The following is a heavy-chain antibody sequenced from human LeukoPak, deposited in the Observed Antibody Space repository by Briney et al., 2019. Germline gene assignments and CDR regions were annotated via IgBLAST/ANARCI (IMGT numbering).Heavy chain of an antibody. V-gene: IGHV3-33*01. CDR1: GFTFSSYG. CDR2: IWYDGSNK. Sequence: GGSLRLSCAASGFTFSSYGMHWVRQAPGKGLEWVAVIWYDGSNKYYADSVKGRFTISRDNSKNTLYLQMNSLRAGDTAVYYCARSGQWLERFDYWGQGTLVTVSS. D-gene: IGHD6-19*01. CDR3: ARSGQWLERFDY. J-gene: IGHJ4*02.